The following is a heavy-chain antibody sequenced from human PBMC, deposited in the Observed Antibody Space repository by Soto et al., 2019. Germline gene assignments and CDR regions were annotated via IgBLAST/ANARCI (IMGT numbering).Heavy chain of an antibody. CDR1: GFTFDDYA. J-gene: IGHJ3*02. CDR3: AEDIGGSVSYDAFDI. D-gene: IGHD3-10*01. V-gene: IGHV3-43*02. Sequence: GGSLRLSCAASGFTFDDYAMHWVRQAPGKGLEWVSLISGDGGSTYYADSVKGRFTISRDNSKNSLYLQMNSLRTEDYALYCCAEDIGGSVSYDAFDIWGQGTVVTVSS. CDR2: ISGDGGST.